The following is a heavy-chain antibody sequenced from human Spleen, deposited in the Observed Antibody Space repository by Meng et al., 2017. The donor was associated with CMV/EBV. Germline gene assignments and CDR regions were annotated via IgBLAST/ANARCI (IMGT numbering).Heavy chain of an antibody. CDR2: ISSSSSYI. D-gene: IGHD1-26*01. CDR1: GFTFNTYS. Sequence: GGSLRLSCAASGFTFNTYSMNWVRQAPGKGLEWVSSISSSSSYIYYADSVKGRFTISRDNAKNSLYLQMNRLRAEDTAVYYCARDLVRATLAYAFDIWGQGTMVTVSS. V-gene: IGHV3-21*01. J-gene: IGHJ3*02. CDR3: ARDLVRATLAYAFDI.